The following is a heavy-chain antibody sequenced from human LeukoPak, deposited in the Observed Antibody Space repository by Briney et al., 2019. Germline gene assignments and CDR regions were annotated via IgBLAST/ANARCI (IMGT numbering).Heavy chain of an antibody. CDR1: GGSISSGGYS. Sequence: SETLSLTCAVSGGSISSGGYSWSWTRQPPGKGLEWIGYIYHSGSTYYNPSLKSRVTISVDRSKNQFSLKLSSVTAADTAVHYCARSYGSGIADAFDIWGQGTMVTVSS. V-gene: IGHV4-30-2*01. CDR2: IYHSGST. CDR3: ARSYGSGIADAFDI. J-gene: IGHJ3*02. D-gene: IGHD3-10*01.